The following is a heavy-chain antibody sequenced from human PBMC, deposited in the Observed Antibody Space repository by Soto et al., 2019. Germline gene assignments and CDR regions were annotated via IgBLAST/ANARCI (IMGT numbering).Heavy chain of an antibody. CDR3: ARGSRGGDADWFDP. CDR1: GYTFTSYA. J-gene: IGHJ5*02. D-gene: IGHD2-21*02. CDR2: INAGNGNT. V-gene: IGHV1-3*01. Sequence: QVQLVQSGAEVKKPGASVKVSCKASGYTFTSYAMHWVRQAPGQRLEWMGWINAGNGNTKYSQKFQGRVTITRDTSASTAYMVLSSLRSEDTAVYYCARGSRGGDADWFDPWGQGTLVTVSS.